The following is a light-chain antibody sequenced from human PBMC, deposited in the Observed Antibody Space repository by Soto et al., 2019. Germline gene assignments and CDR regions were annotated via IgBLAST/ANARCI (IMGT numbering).Light chain of an antibody. J-gene: IGLJ2*01. V-gene: IGLV2-14*03. CDR3: RSYTTDSITLQYVL. CDR1: NNNIGGFNY. Sequence: QSVLTQPASVSGSPGQSITISCAGTNNNIGGFNYVSWYQQYPGKAPKVIIYDVDNRPSGVSNRFSGSKSGNTASLTISGLQAEDEAHYFCRSYTTDSITLQYVLFGGGTQLTVL. CDR2: DVD.